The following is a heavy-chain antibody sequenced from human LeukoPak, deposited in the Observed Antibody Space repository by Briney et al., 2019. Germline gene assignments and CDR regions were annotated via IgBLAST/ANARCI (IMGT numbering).Heavy chain of an antibody. CDR2: MNPNSGNT. D-gene: IGHD5-18*01. Sequence: GASVKVSCKASGYTFTSYDINWVRQATGQGLEWMGWMNPNSGNTGYAQKFQGRVTMTRNTSISTAYMELSSLRSEDTAVYYCARGPSGYSYGYYDRYCYYYTDVWGKGTTVTVSS. CDR3: ARGPSGYSYGYYDRYCYYYTDV. V-gene: IGHV1-8*01. J-gene: IGHJ6*03. CDR1: GYTFTSYD.